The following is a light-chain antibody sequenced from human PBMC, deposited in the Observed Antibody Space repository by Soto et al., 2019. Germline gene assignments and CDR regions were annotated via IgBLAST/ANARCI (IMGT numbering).Light chain of an antibody. CDR2: GAS. CDR1: QTISSNS. Sequence: EIVLTQSPGTLSLSPGERATLSCRASQTISSNSLAWYQQRPGQAPRLLMYGASSRATGIPDRFSGSGSGTDFTLTISRLETEDLAIYYCQQYVTSPLTFGGGTRVEIK. J-gene: IGKJ4*01. CDR3: QQYVTSPLT. V-gene: IGKV3-20*01.